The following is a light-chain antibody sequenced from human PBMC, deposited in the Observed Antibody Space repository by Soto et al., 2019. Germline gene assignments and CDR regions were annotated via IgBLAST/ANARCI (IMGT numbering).Light chain of an antibody. CDR1: QSINTY. CDR2: DAS. V-gene: IGKV3D-11*02. Sequence: ENVLTQSQATMTLSPGEGATLSCRASQSINTYLAWYQQKPGQAPRLLIYDASKRATGIPARFSGSGSGTNFTLTISSLEPEDCAVYYCQQRRSWQVTFCQGTRLEIK. CDR3: QQRRSWQVT. J-gene: IGKJ5*01.